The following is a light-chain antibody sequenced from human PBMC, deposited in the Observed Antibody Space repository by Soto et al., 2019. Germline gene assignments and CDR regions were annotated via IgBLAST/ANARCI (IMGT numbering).Light chain of an antibody. CDR2: GAS. V-gene: IGKV3-15*01. Sequence: EIVMTQSPATLSVSPGERATLSCRASQSISRNLAWYQQKPGQAPRLLIYGASTRATGIPARFSGSGSGTEFTLTISSLQSEDFAVYYCPQFNTWPPVTFGGGTKVEIK. CDR3: PQFNTWPPVT. J-gene: IGKJ4*01. CDR1: QSISRN.